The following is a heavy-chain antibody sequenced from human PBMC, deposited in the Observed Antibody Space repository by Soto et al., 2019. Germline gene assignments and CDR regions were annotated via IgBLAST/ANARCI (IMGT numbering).Heavy chain of an antibody. V-gene: IGHV4-59*08. CDR2: ISYSGHT. J-gene: IGHJ6*02. CDR3: ATQGFGTLHGLVDV. CDR1: GGSITSITNHY. Sequence: SETLSLTCTVSGGSITSITNHYCIWIRQPPGKGLEWIGYISYSGHTSYNPSLKSRVILSVDTSKNQVSLNLASVTAADTAVYYCATQGFGTLHGLVDVWGQGTTVT. D-gene: IGHD1-7*01.